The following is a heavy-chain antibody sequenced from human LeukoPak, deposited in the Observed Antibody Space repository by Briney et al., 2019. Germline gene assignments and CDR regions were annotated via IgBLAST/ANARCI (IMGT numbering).Heavy chain of an antibody. CDR3: ARDGFGELSFDY. CDR1: GGSFSGYY. J-gene: IGHJ4*02. D-gene: IGHD3-10*01. Sequence: PSETLSLTCAVYGGSFSGYYWSWIRQPPGKGLEWIGEISHSGSTNYNPSLKSRVTISVDTSKNQFSLKLSSVTAADTAVYYCARDGFGELSFDYWGQGTLVTVSS. V-gene: IGHV4-34*01. CDR2: ISHSGST.